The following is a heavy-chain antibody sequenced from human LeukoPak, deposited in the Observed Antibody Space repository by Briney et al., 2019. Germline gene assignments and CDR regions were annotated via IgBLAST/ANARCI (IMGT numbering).Heavy chain of an antibody. CDR3: AKAYYYDSSGYIDY. D-gene: IGHD3-22*01. CDR1: GFIFDDYV. J-gene: IGHJ4*02. V-gene: IGHV3-9*01. CDR2: ISWNSGSI. Sequence: GGSLRLSCAGSGFIFDDYVMHWVRQAPGKGLEWVSGISWNSGSIGYADSVKGRFTISRDNAKNSLFLQMNSLRGEDTALYYCAKAYYYDSSGYIDYWGQGTLVTVSS.